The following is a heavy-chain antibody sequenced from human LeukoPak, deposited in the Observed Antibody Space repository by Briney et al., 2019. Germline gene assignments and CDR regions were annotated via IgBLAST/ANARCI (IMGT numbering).Heavy chain of an antibody. V-gene: IGHV3-23*01. Sequence: GGSLRLSCAASEFTFSTYAMNWVRQAPGKGLEWGSAISGSGGSTYYADSVKGRFTISRDNSKNTLYLQMNSLRAEDTAVYYCAKVAGYSYVGVYYFDYWGQGTLVTVSS. CDR3: AKVAGYSYVGVYYFDY. D-gene: IGHD5-18*01. J-gene: IGHJ4*02. CDR2: ISGSGGST. CDR1: EFTFSTYA.